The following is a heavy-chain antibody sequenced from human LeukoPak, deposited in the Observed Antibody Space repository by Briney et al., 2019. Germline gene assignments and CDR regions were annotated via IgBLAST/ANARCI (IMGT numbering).Heavy chain of an antibody. V-gene: IGHV4-30-2*01. Sequence: PSETLSLTCTVFGGSISSGGYYWSWIRQPPGKGLEWIGYIYHSGSTYYNPSLKSRVTISVDRSKNQFSLKLSSVTAADTAVYYCARAGIEYSSSLPYNWFDPWGQGTLVTVSS. J-gene: IGHJ5*02. CDR1: GGSISSGGYY. D-gene: IGHD6-6*01. CDR2: IYHSGST. CDR3: ARAGIEYSSSLPYNWFDP.